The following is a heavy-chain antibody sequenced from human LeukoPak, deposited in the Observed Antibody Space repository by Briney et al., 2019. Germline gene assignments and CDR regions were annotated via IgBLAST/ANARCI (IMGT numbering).Heavy chain of an antibody. CDR3: ARDHHDLGWFDP. V-gene: IGHV4-30-4*07. CDR1: GGSISSGGYS. J-gene: IGHJ5*02. CDR2: ISYSGST. Sequence: PSETLSLTCTVSGGSISSGGYSWSWIRQPPGKGLERIGYISYSGSTYNNPSLKSRVSISVDTSKNQFSLKLSSVTAADTAVYYCARDHHDLGWFDPWGQGTLVTVSS.